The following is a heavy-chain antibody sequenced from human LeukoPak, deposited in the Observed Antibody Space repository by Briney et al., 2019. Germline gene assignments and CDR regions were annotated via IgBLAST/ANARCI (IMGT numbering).Heavy chain of an antibody. CDR2: INHSGGT. V-gene: IGHV4-34*01. D-gene: IGHD3-3*01. J-gene: IGHJ4*02. CDR3: ARENYGITIFGVVIRGFDY. CDR1: GGSFSGYY. Sequence: SETLSLTCAVYGGSFSGYYWSWIRQPPGKGLEWIGEINHSGGTNYNPSLKSRVTISVDTSKNQFSLKLSSVTAADTAVYYCARENYGITIFGVVIRGFDYWGQGTLVTVSS.